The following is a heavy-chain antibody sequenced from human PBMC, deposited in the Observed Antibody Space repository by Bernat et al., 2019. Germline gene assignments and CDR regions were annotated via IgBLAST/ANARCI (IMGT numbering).Heavy chain of an antibody. J-gene: IGHJ6*03. V-gene: IGHV3-23*01. CDR2: ISGSGGST. Sequence: EVQLLESGGGLVQPGGSLRLSCAASGFTFSSYAMSWVRQAPGKGLEWVLAISGSGGSTYYADSGKGRFTISRDKSKNTLYLQMNSLRAEDTAVYYCAKGRIYCSSTSCYALYYYYYYMDVWGKGTTVTVSS. CDR3: AKGRIYCSSTSCYALYYYYYYMDV. CDR1: GFTFSSYA. D-gene: IGHD2-2*01.